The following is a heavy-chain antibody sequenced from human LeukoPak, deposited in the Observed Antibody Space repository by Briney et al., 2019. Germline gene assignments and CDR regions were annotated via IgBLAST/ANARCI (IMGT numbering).Heavy chain of an antibody. V-gene: IGHV3-23*01. CDR3: ASGYSHTLYYYYGMDV. Sequence: TGGSLRLSCAASGFTFSSYAMSWVRQAPGKGLEWVSAISGSGGSTYYADSVKGRFTISRDNSKNTLYLQMNSLRAEDTAVYYCASGYSHTLYYYYGMDVWGQGTTVTVSS. CDR2: ISGSGGST. D-gene: IGHD3-22*01. J-gene: IGHJ6*02. CDR1: GFTFSSYA.